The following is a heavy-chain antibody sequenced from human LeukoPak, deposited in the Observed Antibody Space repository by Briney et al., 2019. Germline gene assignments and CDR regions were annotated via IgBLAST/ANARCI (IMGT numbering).Heavy chain of an antibody. V-gene: IGHV1-18*01. D-gene: IGHD4-17*01. Sequence: ASVRVSCTASGYTFTSYGISWVRQAPGQGLEWMGWISAYNGNTNYAQKLQGRVTMTTDTSTSTAYMELRSLRSDDTAVYYCARSPLYGDYVRNGMDVSGQGTTVTASS. J-gene: IGHJ6*02. CDR1: GYTFTSYG. CDR3: ARSPLYGDYVRNGMDV. CDR2: ISAYNGNT.